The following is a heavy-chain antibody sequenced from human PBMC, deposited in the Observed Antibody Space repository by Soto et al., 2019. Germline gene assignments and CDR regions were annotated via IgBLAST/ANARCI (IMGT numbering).Heavy chain of an antibody. D-gene: IGHD5-18*01. V-gene: IGHV1-69*06. CDR1: GGTFSSYA. CDR2: IIPIFGTA. J-gene: IGHJ3*02. CDR3: ARPRVSGWLPRLGAFDI. Sequence: QVQLVQSGAEVKKPGSSVKVSCKASGGTFSSYAISWVRQAPGQGLEWMGGIIPIFGTANYAQKFQGRVTITADKSTSTAYMERSSLRSEDTAVYYCARPRVSGWLPRLGAFDIWGQGTMVTVSS.